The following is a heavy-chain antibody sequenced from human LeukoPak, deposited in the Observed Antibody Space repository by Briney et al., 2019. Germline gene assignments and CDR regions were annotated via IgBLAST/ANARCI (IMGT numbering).Heavy chain of an antibody. CDR3: ARHFDHVGSGIYEY. CDR2: IFNSGGT. J-gene: IGHJ4*02. D-gene: IGHD3-10*01. CDR1: GGSISSYS. Sequence: KPSETLSLTCTVSGGSISSYSWNWIRQPPGKGLEWIGYIFNSGGTNYNPSLKSRVTISVDTSNNQFSLKLSSVTAADTAVYYCARHFDHVGSGIYEYWGQGTLVTVSS. V-gene: IGHV4-59*08.